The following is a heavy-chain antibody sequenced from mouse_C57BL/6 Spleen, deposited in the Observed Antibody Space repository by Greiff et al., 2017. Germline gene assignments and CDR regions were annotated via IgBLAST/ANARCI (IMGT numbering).Heavy chain of an antibody. Sequence: EVKLVESGEGLVKPGGSLKLSCAASGFTFSSYAMSWVRQTPEKRLEWVAYISSAGDYIYYADTVTGRFTISRDNARNTLYLQMSSLKSEDTAMYYCTRGDYYAMDDWGQGTTLTVSS. CDR2: ISSAGDYI. V-gene: IGHV5-9-1*02. CDR3: TRGDYYAMDD. CDR1: GFTFSSYA. J-gene: IGHJ2*01. D-gene: IGHD1-1*02.